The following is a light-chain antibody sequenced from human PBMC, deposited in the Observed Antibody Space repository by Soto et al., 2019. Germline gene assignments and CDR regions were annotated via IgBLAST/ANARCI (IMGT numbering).Light chain of an antibody. J-gene: IGLJ2*01. Sequence: QSALTQPASVSGSPGQSITISCTGTSSDVGGYNYVSWYQQHPGKAPKLMIYDVSNRPSGVSNRFSGSKSGNTASLTISGLQADDEADYYCSSYTSSSKVVFGGGTKLTVL. V-gene: IGLV2-14*01. CDR2: DVS. CDR3: SSYTSSSKVV. CDR1: SSDVGGYNY.